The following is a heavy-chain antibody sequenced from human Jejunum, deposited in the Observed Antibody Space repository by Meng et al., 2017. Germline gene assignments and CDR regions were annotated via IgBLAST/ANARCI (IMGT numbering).Heavy chain of an antibody. D-gene: IGHD2-2*01. CDR3: ARANVPRPYAS. CDR1: GYSFTNNA. J-gene: IGHJ5*02. CDR2: INTNTGNP. V-gene: IGHV7-4-1*02. Sequence: QVQLVQSGAEFKKPGASVKVSCKASGYSFTNNAIKLVRQAPGQGLEWMGGINTNTGNPKYAQGFTGRFFFSLDTSVSTAYLQISNLKAEDTAVYYCARANVPRPYASWGQGTLVTVSS.